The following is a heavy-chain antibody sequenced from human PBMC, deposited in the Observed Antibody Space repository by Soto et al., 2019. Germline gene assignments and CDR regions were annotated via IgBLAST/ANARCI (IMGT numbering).Heavy chain of an antibody. D-gene: IGHD4-17*01. Sequence: QVQLVESGGGVVQPGRSLRLSCAASGFTFSSYAMHWVRQAPGKGLEWVAVISYDGSNKYYADSVKGRFTISRDNSKNTLYLQMNSLRAEDTAVYYCAREKNGDYDNVSGDYYYYGMDVWGKGTTVTVSS. V-gene: IGHV3-30-3*01. J-gene: IGHJ6*04. CDR3: AREKNGDYDNVSGDYYYYGMDV. CDR2: ISYDGSNK. CDR1: GFTFSSYA.